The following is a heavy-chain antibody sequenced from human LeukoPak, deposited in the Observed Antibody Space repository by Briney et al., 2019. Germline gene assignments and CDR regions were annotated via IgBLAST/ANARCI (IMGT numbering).Heavy chain of an antibody. CDR3: ARGAPGSYCSGGSCPYFDY. D-gene: IGHD2-15*01. J-gene: IGHJ4*02. CDR2: VNPNSGHT. V-gene: IGHV1-8*01. CDR1: GYTFTSYD. Sequence: ASVKVSCKPSGYTFTSYDVNWVRQATGQGLEWMGWVNPNSGHTSYAQKFQGRVTMTTNTSISTAYMELSSLGSEDTAVYYCARGAPGSYCSGGSCPYFDYWGQGTLVSVSS.